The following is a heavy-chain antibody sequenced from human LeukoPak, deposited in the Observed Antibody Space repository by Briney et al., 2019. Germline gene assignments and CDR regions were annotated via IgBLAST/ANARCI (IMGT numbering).Heavy chain of an antibody. V-gene: IGHV1-69*06. D-gene: IGHD2-2*01. Sequence: SVKVSCKASGGTFSSYAISWVRQAPGQGLEWMGGIIPIFGTANYAQKFQGRVTMTEDTSTDTAYMELSSLRSEDTAVYYCANVVAAATDYWGQGTLVTVSS. CDR1: GGTFSSYA. CDR2: IIPIFGTA. J-gene: IGHJ4*02. CDR3: ANVVAAATDY.